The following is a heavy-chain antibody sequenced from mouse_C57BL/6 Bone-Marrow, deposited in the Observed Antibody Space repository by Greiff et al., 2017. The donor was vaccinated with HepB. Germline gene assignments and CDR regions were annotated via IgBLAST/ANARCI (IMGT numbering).Heavy chain of an antibody. CDR3: VRLTGTYDAMDY. CDR2: IRSKSNNYAT. D-gene: IGHD4-1*01. Sequence: EVQLQESGGGLVQPKGSLKLSCAASGFSFNTYAMNWVRQAPGKGLEWVARIRSKSNNYATYYADSVKDRFTISRDDSESMLYLQMNNLKTEDTAMYYCVRLTGTYDAMDYWGQGTSVTVSS. V-gene: IGHV10-1*01. CDR1: GFSFNTYA. J-gene: IGHJ4*01.